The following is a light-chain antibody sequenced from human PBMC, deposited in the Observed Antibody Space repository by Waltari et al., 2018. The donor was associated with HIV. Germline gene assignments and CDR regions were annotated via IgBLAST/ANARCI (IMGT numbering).Light chain of an antibody. CDR2: EDS. Sequence: SYELTQPPSVSVSPGQTARITCSGDALPKQYAYWYQQKPGQAPVLVIYEDSERPSGIPERFSGSSSGTTVTLTISGVQAEDDADYYCQSADSSGTYVVFGGGTKLTVL. CDR3: QSADSSGTYVV. J-gene: IGLJ2*01. CDR1: ALPKQY. V-gene: IGLV3-25*03.